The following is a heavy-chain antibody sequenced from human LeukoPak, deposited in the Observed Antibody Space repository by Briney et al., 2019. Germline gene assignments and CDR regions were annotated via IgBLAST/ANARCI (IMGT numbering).Heavy chain of an antibody. V-gene: IGHV3-74*01. Sequence: GGSLRLSCAASGNYWMHWVRQAPGKGLVWVSHINSDGSWTSYADSVKGRFTISKDNAKNTVYLQMNNLRAEDTTVYYCVSFYEAYWGRGTLVTVSS. CDR1: GNYW. D-gene: IGHD2/OR15-2a*01. CDR3: VSFYEAY. CDR2: INSDGSWT. J-gene: IGHJ4*02.